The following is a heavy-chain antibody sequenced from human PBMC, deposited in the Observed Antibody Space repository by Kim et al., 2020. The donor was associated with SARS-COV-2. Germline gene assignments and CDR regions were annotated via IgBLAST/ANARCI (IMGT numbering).Heavy chain of an antibody. D-gene: IGHD1-1*01. V-gene: IGHV4-59*08. J-gene: IGHJ3*02. CDR2: IYYSGST. CDR1: GGSISSYY. Sequence: SETLSLTCTVSGGSISSYYWSWIRQPPGKGLEWIGYIYYSGSTNYNPSLKSRVTISVDTSKNQFSLKLSSVTAADTAVYYCARRGVDNWNDGRDAFDIWGPPTMVPLAS. CDR3: ARRGVDNWNDGRDAFDI.